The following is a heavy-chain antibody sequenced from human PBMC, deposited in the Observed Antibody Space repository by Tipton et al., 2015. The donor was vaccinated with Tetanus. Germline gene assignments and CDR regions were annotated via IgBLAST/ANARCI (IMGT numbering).Heavy chain of an antibody. V-gene: IGHV3-9*01. Sequence: SLRLSCTASGFTFRVYSMHWVRQAPGKGLEWVSGIRWNGVSIGYAEFVKGRFIISRDNAKNSLSLQMSGLRREDTAVYYCATSTVTRWGPGTLVTVSS. CDR2: IRWNGVSI. CDR1: GFTFRVYS. J-gene: IGHJ4*02. CDR3: ATSTVTR. D-gene: IGHD4-17*01.